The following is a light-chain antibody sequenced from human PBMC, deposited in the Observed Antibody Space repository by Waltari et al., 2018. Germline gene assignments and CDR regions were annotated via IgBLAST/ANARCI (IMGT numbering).Light chain of an antibody. Sequence: IVLPQSPGTLSLSPGERATLSCRASQSVSSIYLAWYQQKPGQAPRLLIYGASSRATGIPDRFSGSGSGTDFTLTISRLEPEDFAVYYCQQYGSSPPYTFGQGTKLEIK. CDR3: QQYGSSPPYT. J-gene: IGKJ2*01. CDR1: QSVSSIY. V-gene: IGKV3-20*01. CDR2: GAS.